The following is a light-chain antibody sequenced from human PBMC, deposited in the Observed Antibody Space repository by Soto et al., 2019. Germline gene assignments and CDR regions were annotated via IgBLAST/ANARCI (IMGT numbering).Light chain of an antibody. CDR2: GAS. CDR3: QQYNSYSRT. CDR1: QSVRSY. Sequence: DIQMTQPPSTLSASAGDRVTITCRASQSVRSYLAWYQQKTGKAPNLLILGASSLESGVPSRFSGSGSGTEFTLTISSLQPADFATYYCQQYNSYSRTFGQGTKVDIK. J-gene: IGKJ2*01. V-gene: IGKV1-5*01.